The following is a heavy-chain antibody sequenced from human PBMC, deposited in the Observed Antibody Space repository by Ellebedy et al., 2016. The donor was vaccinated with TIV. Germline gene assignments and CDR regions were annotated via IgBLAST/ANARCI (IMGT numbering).Heavy chain of an antibody. CDR3: ANDVVGYYDFWSGYRYFDY. V-gene: IGHV3-23*01. D-gene: IGHD3-3*01. J-gene: IGHJ4*02. Sequence: GGSLRLXXAASGFTFSSYSMNWIRQAPGKGLEWVSGISAGGGSTYYADSVKGRFTISRDNSKNTLYLQMNSLRAEDTAVYYCANDVVGYYDFWSGYRYFDYWGQGTLVTVSS. CDR2: ISAGGGST. CDR1: GFTFSSYS.